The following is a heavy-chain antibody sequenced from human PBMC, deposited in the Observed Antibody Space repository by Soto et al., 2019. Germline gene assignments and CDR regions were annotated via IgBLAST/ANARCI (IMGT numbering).Heavy chain of an antibody. V-gene: IGHV4-59*01. CDR3: ARNWFSVAGRFHFDY. CDR2: VDYSGNS. J-gene: IGHJ4*02. Sequence: SETLSLTCTVSGGSINTNYCSWIRQLPGKGLEWIGYVDYSGNSDSSPSIKSRVTISIDTSKKQVSLKLNSVTAADTAVYYCARNWFSVAGRFHFDYWGQGIPVTVSS. D-gene: IGHD6-19*01. CDR1: GGSINTNY.